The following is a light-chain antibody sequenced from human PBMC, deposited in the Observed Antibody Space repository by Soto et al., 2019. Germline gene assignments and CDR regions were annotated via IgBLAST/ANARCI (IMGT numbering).Light chain of an antibody. Sequence: SYELTQPPSVSVSPGQTASITCSGDKLGDKYACWYQQKPGQSPVVVIYQDNKRPSGIPERFSGSNSGNTATLTISGTQAMDDADYYGQAWGTSTVVFGGGTTLTVL. J-gene: IGLJ2*01. CDR3: QAWGTSTVV. CDR2: QDN. V-gene: IGLV3-1*01. CDR1: KLGDKY.